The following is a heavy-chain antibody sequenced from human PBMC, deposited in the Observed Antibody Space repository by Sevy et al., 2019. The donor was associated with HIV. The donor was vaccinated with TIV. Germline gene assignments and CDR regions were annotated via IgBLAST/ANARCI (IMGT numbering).Heavy chain of an antibody. CDR1: GFTFSSYA. CDR3: ARGAGSHYDILTGPFDY. V-gene: IGHV3-30-3*01. Sequence: GGSLRLSCAASGFTFSSYAMHWVRQAPGKGLEWVAVISYDGSNKYYADSVKGRFTISRDNSKNTLYLQMNSLRAEDTDVYYCARGAGSHYDILTGPFDYWGQGTLVTVSS. CDR2: ISYDGSNK. D-gene: IGHD3-9*01. J-gene: IGHJ4*02.